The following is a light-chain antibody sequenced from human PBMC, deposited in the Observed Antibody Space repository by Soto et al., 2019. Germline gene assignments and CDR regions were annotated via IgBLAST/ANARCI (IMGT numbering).Light chain of an antibody. CDR2: DVS. Sequence: QSVLTQPASVSGSPGQSITISCTGTSSDVGGYDYVSWYQKHPDKAPKLMIYDVSKRPSGVPDRFSGSKSDNTASLTISGLQAEDEADYYCCSHAGDYTFVFGSGTKLTVL. CDR3: CSHAGDYTFV. J-gene: IGLJ1*01. V-gene: IGLV2-11*01. CDR1: SSDVGGYDY.